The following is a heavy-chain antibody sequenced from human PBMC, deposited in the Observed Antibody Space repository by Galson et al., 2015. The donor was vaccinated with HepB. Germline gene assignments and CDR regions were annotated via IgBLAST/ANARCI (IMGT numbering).Heavy chain of an antibody. V-gene: IGHV3-30*18. CDR1: QFTFNNYG. CDR3: AKDPRVWNVPNFWYFAY. Sequence: SLRLSCAASQFTFNNYGMDWVRQAPGKGLEWVALISYDGSNKYYADSVKGRFTVSRDNSKNTLYLQMNSLRVEDTAVYYCAKDPRVWNVPNFWYFAYWGQGTLATASS. J-gene: IGHJ4*02. D-gene: IGHD3-3*01. CDR2: ISYDGSNK.